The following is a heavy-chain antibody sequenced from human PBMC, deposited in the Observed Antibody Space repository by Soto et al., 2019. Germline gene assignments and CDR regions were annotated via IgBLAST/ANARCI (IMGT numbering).Heavy chain of an antibody. CDR1: GFTVSSNY. J-gene: IGHJ6*02. V-gene: IGHV3-53*02. CDR3: ARDRRFGELLYYYYGMDV. CDR2: IYSGGST. Sequence: EVQLVETGGGLIQPGGSLRLSCAASGFTVSSNYMSWVRQAPGKGLEWVSVIYSGGSTYYADSVKGRFTISRDNSKNTLYLQMNSLRAEDTAVYYCARDRRFGELLYYYYGMDVWGQGTTVTVSS. D-gene: IGHD3-10*01.